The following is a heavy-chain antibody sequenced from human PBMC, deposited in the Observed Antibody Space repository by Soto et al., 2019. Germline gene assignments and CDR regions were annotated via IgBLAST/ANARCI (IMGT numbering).Heavy chain of an antibody. D-gene: IGHD4-4*01. CDR2: ITFDATNK. V-gene: IGHV3-30-3*01. Sequence: QVQLVESGGGVVHPGGSLRLSCAASGFIFDNYAMHWVRQAPGQGLEWVAYITFDATNKYYTDSVKGRFTISRDDSMHTVFLQMNGRRADDAALYYCARDTKYSIDYWGQGTLVIVSS. CDR3: ARDTKYSIDY. J-gene: IGHJ4*02. CDR1: GFIFDNYA.